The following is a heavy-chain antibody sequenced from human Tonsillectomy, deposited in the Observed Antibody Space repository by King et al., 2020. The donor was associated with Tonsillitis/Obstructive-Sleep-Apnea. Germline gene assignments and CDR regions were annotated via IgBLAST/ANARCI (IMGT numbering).Heavy chain of an antibody. CDR2: IRSKANSYAT. V-gene: IGHV3-73*01. Sequence: VQLVESGGGLVQPGGSLKLSCAASGFTFSGSAMHWVRQASGKGLEWVGRIRSKANSYATAYAASVKGRFTISRDDSKNTAYLQMNSLKTEDTAVYYCTRHKGSTEYCSGGSCYSDRYYYYYGMDVWGQGTTVTVSS. CDR1: GFTFSGSA. D-gene: IGHD2-15*01. J-gene: IGHJ6*02. CDR3: TRHKGSTEYCSGGSCYSDRYYYYYGMDV.